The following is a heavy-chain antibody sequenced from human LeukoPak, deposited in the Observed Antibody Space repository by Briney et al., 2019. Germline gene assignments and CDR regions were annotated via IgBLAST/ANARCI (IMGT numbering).Heavy chain of an antibody. CDR3: SSIVSTIPY. J-gene: IGHJ4*02. CDR1: GYSFTSYY. V-gene: IGHV1-2*02. Sequence: ASVKVSCKASGYSFTSYYMHWVRQAPGQGLEWMACINPNSGDTNYAQKFQGRVTMTRDTSISTAYVGLSRLRSDDTAVYYCSSIVSTIPYWGQGTLVAVSS. D-gene: IGHD5/OR15-5a*01. CDR2: INPNSGDT.